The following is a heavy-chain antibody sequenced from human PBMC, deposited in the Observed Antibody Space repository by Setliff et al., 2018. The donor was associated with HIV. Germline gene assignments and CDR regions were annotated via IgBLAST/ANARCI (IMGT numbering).Heavy chain of an antibody. Sequence: ETLSLTCTVSGDSISNYYWSWVRQPPGKGLEWVSGISGSGGSTYYADSVKGRFTISRDKSKNTVYLQMYSLRAEDTALYYCAKDRVGYCSSISCPGGFDYWGQGTLVTVSS. CDR1: GDSISNYY. J-gene: IGHJ4*02. CDR3: AKDRVGYCSSISCPGGFDY. D-gene: IGHD2-2*03. CDR2: ISGSGGST. V-gene: IGHV3-23*01.